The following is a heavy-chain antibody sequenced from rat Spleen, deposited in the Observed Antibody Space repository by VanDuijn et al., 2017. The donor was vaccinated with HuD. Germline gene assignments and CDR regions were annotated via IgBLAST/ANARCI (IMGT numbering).Heavy chain of an antibody. CDR2: ISYEGSGT. V-gene: IGHV5-22*01. D-gene: IGHD4-3*01. CDR1: GFTFSDYY. CDR3: VRQDTSGYSNWFTY. J-gene: IGHJ3*01. Sequence: EVQLVESGGGLVQPGRSMKLSCAASGFTFSDYYMAWVRLAPKKGLEWVASISYEGSGTYYGDSVKGRFTVSRDNAKSTLNLQLDSLRSEDTATYYCVRQDTSGYSNWFTYWGQGTLVTVSS.